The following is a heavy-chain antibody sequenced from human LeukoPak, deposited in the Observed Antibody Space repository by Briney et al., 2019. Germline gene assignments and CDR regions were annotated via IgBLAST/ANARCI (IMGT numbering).Heavy chain of an antibody. CDR1: GYSINSGYY. Sequence: SETLSLTCAVSGYSINSGYYWGWIRQPPGKGLEWIGSIYHSGSTYYNPSPKSRVTISVDTSKNQFSLKLSSVPAADTAVYYCARHIVVVPGDYFDYWGQGTLVTVSS. J-gene: IGHJ4*02. CDR2: IYHSGST. V-gene: IGHV4-38-2*01. D-gene: IGHD2-2*01. CDR3: ARHIVVVPGDYFDY.